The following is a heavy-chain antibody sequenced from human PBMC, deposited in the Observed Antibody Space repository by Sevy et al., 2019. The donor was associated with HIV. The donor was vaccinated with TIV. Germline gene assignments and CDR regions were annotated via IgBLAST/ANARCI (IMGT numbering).Heavy chain of an antibody. CDR1: GGSISSGGYY. CDR3: ARDMLGYCSSTSCYAEGYFDY. D-gene: IGHD2-2*01. CDR2: IYYSGST. J-gene: IGHJ4*02. Sequence: SETLSLTCAVSGGSISSGGYYWSWIRQHPGKGLEWIGYIYYSGSTNYNPSLKSRVTISVDTSKNQFSLKLGSVTAADTAVYYCARDMLGYCSSTSCYAEGYFDYWGQGTLVTVSS. V-gene: IGHV4-61*08.